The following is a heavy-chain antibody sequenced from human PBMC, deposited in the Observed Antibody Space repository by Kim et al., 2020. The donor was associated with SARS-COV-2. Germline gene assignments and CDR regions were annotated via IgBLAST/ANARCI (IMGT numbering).Heavy chain of an antibody. J-gene: IGHJ4*02. D-gene: IGHD3-16*01. V-gene: IGHV1-3*01. CDR2: INAGSGNT. CDR1: GYTFTTYA. CDR3: AKGAGTWGTFDY. Sequence: ASVKVSCKASGYTFTTYAIHWVRQAPGQRLEWMGWINAGSGNTKYSQKFQGRVTITRDTSASTAYMELSSLRSEDTAVYYCAKGAGTWGTFDYWGQGTLV.